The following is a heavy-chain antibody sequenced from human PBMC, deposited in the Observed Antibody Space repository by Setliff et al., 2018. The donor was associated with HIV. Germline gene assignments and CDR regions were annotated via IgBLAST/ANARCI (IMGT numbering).Heavy chain of an antibody. J-gene: IGHJ4*02. CDR3: ARARRDSN. Sequence: GASVKVSCKASGGTFSSYGISWVRQAPGQGLEWMGGIIPIFSTANYAEKFRGRVTITADESTSTAYMELSSLRSEDTAVYYCARARRDSNWGQGTLVTVSS. CDR2: IIPIFSTA. CDR1: GGTFSSYG. V-gene: IGHV1-69*13.